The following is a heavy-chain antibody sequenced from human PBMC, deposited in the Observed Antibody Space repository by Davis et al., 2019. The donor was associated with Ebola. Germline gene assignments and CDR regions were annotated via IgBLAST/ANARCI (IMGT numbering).Heavy chain of an antibody. CDR2: ISSSSSTI. CDR3: ARHLKGIAVAGDYYYYYGMDV. D-gene: IGHD6-19*01. V-gene: IGHV3-48*02. Sequence: GGSLRLSCAASGFTFSSYSMNWVRQAPGKGLEWVSSISSSSSTIYYADSVKGRFTISRDNAKNSLYLQMNSLRDEDTAVYYCARHLKGIAVAGDYYYYYGMDVWGQGTTVTVSS. CDR1: GFTFSSYS. J-gene: IGHJ6*02.